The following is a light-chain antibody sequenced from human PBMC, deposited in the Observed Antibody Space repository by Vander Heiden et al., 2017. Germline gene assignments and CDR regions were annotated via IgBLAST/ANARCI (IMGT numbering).Light chain of an antibody. Sequence: SYVVTQSPSVSVATAQAARIICGGHNIEIQRLHWYHKDSGQAPVVVVYDNSDRPSEIPERFSVSNSGNTATLTITRVEAGDEADYYCQVWDSSSDHPVFGGGTRLTVL. CDR2: DNS. J-gene: IGLJ3*02. CDR3: QVWDSSSDHPV. CDR1: NIEIQR. V-gene: IGLV3-21*02.